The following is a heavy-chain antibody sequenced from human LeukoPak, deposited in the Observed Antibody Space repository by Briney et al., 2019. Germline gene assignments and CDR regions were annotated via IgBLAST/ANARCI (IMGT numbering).Heavy chain of an antibody. J-gene: IGHJ4*02. Sequence: GGSLRLSCAASGFTFSSYSMNWVRQAPGKGLEWVSSISSSSSYIYYADSVKGRFTISRDNAKNSLYLQMNSLRAEDTAVYYCATLSSDFWTYTHVADFDYWGQGTLVTVSS. CDR3: ATLSSDFWTYTHVADFDY. CDR2: ISSSSSYI. D-gene: IGHD3/OR15-3a*01. V-gene: IGHV3-21*01. CDR1: GFTFSSYS.